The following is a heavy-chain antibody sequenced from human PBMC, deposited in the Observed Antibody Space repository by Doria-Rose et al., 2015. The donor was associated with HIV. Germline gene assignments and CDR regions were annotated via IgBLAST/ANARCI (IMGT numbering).Heavy chain of an antibody. J-gene: IGHJ4*02. CDR1: GVSLSSPGMG. V-gene: IGHV2-26*01. D-gene: IGHD6-13*01. CDR2: IFSDDER. CDR3: ARIKSSRWYHKYYFDF. Sequence: QITLKESGPVLVKPTETLTLTCTVSGVSLSSPGMGVSWIRQPPGKALEWLANIFSDDERSYKTSLKSRLTISRGTSKGQVVLTMTDMDPVDTATYYCARIKSSRWYHKYYFDFWGQGTLVIVSA.